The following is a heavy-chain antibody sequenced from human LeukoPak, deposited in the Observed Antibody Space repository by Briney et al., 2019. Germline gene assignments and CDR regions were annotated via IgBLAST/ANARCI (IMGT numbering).Heavy chain of an antibody. Sequence: PSQTLSLTCTVSGGSISSGGYYWSWIRQHPGKGLEWIGYIYYSGSTYYNPSLKSRVTISVDTSKNQFSLKLSSVTAADTAVYYCARDPVVPAGTGDYWGQGTLVTVSS. CDR3: ARDPVVPAGTGDY. V-gene: IGHV4-30-4*08. CDR1: GGSISSGGYY. CDR2: IYYSGST. J-gene: IGHJ4*02. D-gene: IGHD2-2*01.